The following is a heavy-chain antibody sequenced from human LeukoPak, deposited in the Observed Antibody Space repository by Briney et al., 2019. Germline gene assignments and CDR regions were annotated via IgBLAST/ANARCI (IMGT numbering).Heavy chain of an antibody. J-gene: IGHJ3*02. D-gene: IGHD6-13*01. CDR3: AKAGYSSSWYRDAFDI. Sequence: GGSLRLSCAASGFTFSSYAMSWVRQAPGKGLEWVSAISGSGGSTYYADSVKGRFTISRDNSKNTLYLQMNSLRAEDTAVYYCAKAGYSSSWYRDAFDIWGQGTMVTGSS. CDR1: GFTFSSYA. V-gene: IGHV3-23*01. CDR2: ISGSGGST.